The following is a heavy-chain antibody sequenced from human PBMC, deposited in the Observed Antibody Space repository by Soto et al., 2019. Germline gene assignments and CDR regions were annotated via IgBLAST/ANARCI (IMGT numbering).Heavy chain of an antibody. CDR1: GFTFSSYA. CDR3: AKFGPLYETAAEAGIGNRYDP. D-gene: IGHD6-13*01. Sequence: GGSLRLSCAASGFTFSSYAMSWVRQAPGKGLEWVSAISGSGGSTYYADSVKGRFTISRDNSKNTLYLQMNSLRAEDTAVYYCAKFGPLYETAAEAGIGNRYDPWGQGTPVPVSS. CDR2: ISGSGGST. J-gene: IGHJ5*02. V-gene: IGHV3-23*01.